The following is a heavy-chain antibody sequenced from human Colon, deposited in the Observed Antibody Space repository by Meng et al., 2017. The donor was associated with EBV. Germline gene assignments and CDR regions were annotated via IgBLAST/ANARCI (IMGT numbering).Heavy chain of an antibody. Sequence: PDSSPCLLKPSGPPSLTCPVSGGSPNSRNGWIWVRQPPGKGLEWIGEIYHSGSTNYNPSLKSRVTISVDESKNQFSLRLSSVTAADTAVYYCARVGAYCGGDCYHPRWGQGTLVTVSS. V-gene: IGHV4-4*02. D-gene: IGHD2-21*02. CDR3: ARVGAYCGGDCYHPR. CDR1: GGSPNSRNG. J-gene: IGHJ4*02. CDR2: IYHSGST.